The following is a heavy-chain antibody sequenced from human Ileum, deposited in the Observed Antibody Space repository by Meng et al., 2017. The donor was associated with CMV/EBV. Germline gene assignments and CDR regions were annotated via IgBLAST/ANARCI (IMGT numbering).Heavy chain of an antibody. D-gene: IGHD1-14*01. J-gene: IGHJ4*02. CDR1: GFTFSGYS. Sequence: GESLQISCEASGFTFSGYSMNWVRQAPGKGLEWVANIKQDGSEKYYVDSVKGRFTISRDNAKNSLYLQMNSLRAEDTAFYYCITEVLGGDYWGQGTLVTVSS. CDR2: IKQDGSEK. CDR3: ITEVLGGDY. V-gene: IGHV3-7*01.